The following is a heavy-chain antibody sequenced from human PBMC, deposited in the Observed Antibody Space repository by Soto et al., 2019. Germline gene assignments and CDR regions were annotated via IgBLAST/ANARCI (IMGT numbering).Heavy chain of an antibody. Sequence: SETLSLTCAVSGGSISSSNWWSWVRQPPGKGLEWIGEIYHSGSTNYNPSLKSRVTISVDKSKNQFSLKLSSVTAADTAVYYCASLYYDFWSGHNWFDPWGQGTLVTVSS. J-gene: IGHJ5*02. CDR1: GGSISSSNW. CDR3: ASLYYDFWSGHNWFDP. V-gene: IGHV4-4*02. CDR2: IYHSGST. D-gene: IGHD3-3*01.